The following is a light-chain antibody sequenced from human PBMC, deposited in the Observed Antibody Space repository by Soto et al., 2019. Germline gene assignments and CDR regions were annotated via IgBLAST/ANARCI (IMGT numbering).Light chain of an antibody. J-gene: IGLJ3*02. CDR2: EVS. CDR3: TSYTTSSIWV. CDR1: SSDVGGYNY. V-gene: IGLV2-14*01. Sequence: QSALTQPASVSGSPGQSITISCSGTSSDVGGYNYVSWYQQKPGKAPKLMIYEVSNRPSGVSNRFSGSKSANTASLTISGLQAEAEAAYYCTSYTTSSIWVFGGGTQLTVL.